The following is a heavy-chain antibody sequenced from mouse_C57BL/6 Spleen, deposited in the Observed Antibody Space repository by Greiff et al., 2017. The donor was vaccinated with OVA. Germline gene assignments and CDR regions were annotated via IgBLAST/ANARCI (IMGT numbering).Heavy chain of an antibody. D-gene: IGHD2-4*01. Sequence: QVQLQQPGAELVMPGASVKLSCKASGYTFTSYWMHWVKQRPGQGLEWIGEIDPSDSYTNYNQKFKGKSTLTVDKSSSTAYMQLSSLTSEDAAVYYCARGGYDYLCAYWGQGTLVTVSA. CDR2: IDPSDSYT. CDR3: ARGGYDYLCAY. J-gene: IGHJ3*01. CDR1: GYTFTSYW. V-gene: IGHV1-69*01.